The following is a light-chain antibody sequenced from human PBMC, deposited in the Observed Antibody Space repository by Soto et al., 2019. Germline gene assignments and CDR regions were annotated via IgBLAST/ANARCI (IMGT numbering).Light chain of an antibody. J-gene: IGKJ1*01. Sequence: EIVLTQSPGTLSLSPGERATLSCRASQSVSSSYLAWYQQKPGQAPRLLIYGASSRATGIPDRFSGSGSGTDFTITISRLEHEDSAVYYCQQYGSSRTFGQGTKVEIK. CDR1: QSVSSSY. V-gene: IGKV3-20*01. CDR3: QQYGSSRT. CDR2: GAS.